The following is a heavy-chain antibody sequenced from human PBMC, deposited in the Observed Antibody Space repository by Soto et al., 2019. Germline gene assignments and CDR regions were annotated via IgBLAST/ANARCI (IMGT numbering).Heavy chain of an antibody. CDR1: GFAVNSDY. CDR3: ARVPRDFCGRDCSSEN. Sequence: GGSLRLSCAASGFAVNSDYMSWVRQAPGKGLEWVSVLYGGGTTHYSDSVKGRFTVSRDNPKNTLYLEMNSLIPEDTAVYYCARVPRDFCGRDCSSENWGQGTQVTVSS. CDR2: LYGGGTT. J-gene: IGHJ4*02. D-gene: IGHD2-21*02. V-gene: IGHV3-53*05.